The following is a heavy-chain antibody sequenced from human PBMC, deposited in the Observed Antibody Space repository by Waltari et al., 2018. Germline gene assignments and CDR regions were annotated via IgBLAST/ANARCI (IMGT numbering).Heavy chain of an antibody. V-gene: IGHV1-69-2*01. CDR1: GYTFINYY. CDR3: AFRGAFDV. J-gene: IGHJ3*01. CDR2: IDPENGET. Sequence: EAQLVQSGTEVKKPGATVRVTCKTSGYTFINYYIHWVQQAPGKGLQWMGHIDPENGETVYAEKFRDRITITADKSTDTVYMELSGLRFEDTAMYYCAFRGAFDVWGQGTVVSVSS.